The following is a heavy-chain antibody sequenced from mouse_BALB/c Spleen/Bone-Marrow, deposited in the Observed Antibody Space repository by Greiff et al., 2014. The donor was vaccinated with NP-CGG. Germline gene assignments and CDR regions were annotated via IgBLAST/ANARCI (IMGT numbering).Heavy chain of an antibody. CDR1: GFTFSSFG. D-gene: IGHD1-1*01. CDR3: AAITTVVARYAMDY. V-gene: IGHV5-17*02. CDR2: ISSGSRTI. Sequence: VQLQQSGGGLVQPGGSRKLSCAASGFTFSSFGMHWVRQAPEKGLEWVAYISSGSRTIYYADTVKGRFTISRDNPKNTLFLQMTSLRSEDTAMYYCAAITTVVARYAMDYWGQGTSVTVSS. J-gene: IGHJ4*01.